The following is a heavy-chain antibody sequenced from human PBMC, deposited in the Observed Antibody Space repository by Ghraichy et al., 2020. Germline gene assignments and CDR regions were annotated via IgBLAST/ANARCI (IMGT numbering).Heavy chain of an antibody. CDR1: GFTFSSYG. CDR2: ISYDGSNK. V-gene: IGHV3-30*18. D-gene: IGHD3-10*01. CDR3: AKDFLLLWFGDPKNVDY. J-gene: IGHJ4*02. Sequence: GGSLRLSCAASGFTFSSYGMHWVRQAPGRGLEWVAVISYDGSNKYYADSVKGRFTISRDNSKNTLYLQMNSLRAEDTAVYYCAKDFLLLWFGDPKNVDYWGQGTLVTVSS.